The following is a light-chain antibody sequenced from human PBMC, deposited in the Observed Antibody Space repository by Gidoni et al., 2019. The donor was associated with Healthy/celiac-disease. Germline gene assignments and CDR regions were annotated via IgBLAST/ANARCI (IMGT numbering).Light chain of an antibody. Sequence: DIQMTPYPPSGLASAGDRVTTTCRASQGSSSWLAWYQQKPGNAPKLLIYAASSLQSGVPSRFSGSGSGTDFTLTISSLQPEDVATYYCQQANRIPLTFGGGTKVEIK. CDR3: QQANRIPLT. J-gene: IGKJ4*01. CDR1: QGSSSW. CDR2: AAS. V-gene: IGKV1D-12*01.